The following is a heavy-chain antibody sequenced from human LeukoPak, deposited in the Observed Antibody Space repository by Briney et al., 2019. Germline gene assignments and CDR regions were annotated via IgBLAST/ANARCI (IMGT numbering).Heavy chain of an antibody. CDR2: ISWDGGST. Sequence: PGGSLRLSCAASGFTFDDYAMHWVRQAPGKGLEWVSLISWDGGSTYYADSVKGRFTISRDNSKNSLYLQMNSLRTEDTALYYCAKDKHGRGIRGVPDYWGQGTLVTVSS. V-gene: IGHV3-43*02. CDR1: GFTFDDYA. J-gene: IGHJ4*02. D-gene: IGHD3-10*01. CDR3: AKDKHGRGIRGVPDY.